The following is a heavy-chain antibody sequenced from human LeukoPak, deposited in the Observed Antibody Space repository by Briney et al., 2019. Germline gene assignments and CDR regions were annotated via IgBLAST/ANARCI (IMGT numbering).Heavy chain of an antibody. V-gene: IGHV3-21*01. CDR2: ISSSSSYI. Sequence: GGSLRLSCAASGFTFSSYSMNWVRQAPGQGLEWVSSISSSSSYIYYADSVKGRFTISRDNAKNSLYLQMNSLRAEDTAVYYCARAKREGSGSAGFDYWGQGTLVTVSS. J-gene: IGHJ4*02. CDR1: GFTFSSYS. D-gene: IGHD3-10*01. CDR3: ARAKREGSGSAGFDY.